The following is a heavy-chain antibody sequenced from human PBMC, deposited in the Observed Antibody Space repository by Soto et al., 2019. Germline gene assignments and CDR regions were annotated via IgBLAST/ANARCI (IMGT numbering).Heavy chain of an antibody. CDR3: ARIRGYDSLVPVDY. J-gene: IGHJ4*02. CDR2: IFSSDDK. Sequence: QVTLKEAGPVLVKPTETLTLTCTVSGFSLNTDGMGVSWIRQPPGKALEWLEQIFSSDDKSYSASLKSRLSISKDSSGSQVVLSVTNMDPVDTATYYCARIRGYDSLVPVDYWGQGILVTVSS. V-gene: IGHV2-26*01. CDR1: GFSLNTDGMG. D-gene: IGHD5-12*01.